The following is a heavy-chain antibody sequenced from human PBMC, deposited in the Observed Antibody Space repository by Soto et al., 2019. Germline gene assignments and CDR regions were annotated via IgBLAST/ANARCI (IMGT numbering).Heavy chain of an antibody. CDR3: ARTSGDYGLSKYFQH. D-gene: IGHD4-17*01. CDR1: GGSISSGDYY. Sequence: QVQLQESGPGLVETSQTLSLICTVSGGSISSGDYYWSWIRQLPGKGLEWIGYIYYSGTTFHNPSLKSRVSISVDTSKNLFSLKLSSMTAADTAVYYCARTSGDYGLSKYFQHWGQGTLVTVSS. J-gene: IGHJ1*01. CDR2: IYYSGTT. V-gene: IGHV4-31*03.